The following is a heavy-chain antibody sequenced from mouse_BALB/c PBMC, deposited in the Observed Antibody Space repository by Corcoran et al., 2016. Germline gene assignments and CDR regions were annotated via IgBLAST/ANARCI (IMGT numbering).Heavy chain of an antibody. CDR2: IDPANGNT. J-gene: IGHJ1*01. CDR1: GFNIKDTY. Sequence: EVQLQQSGAELVKPGASVKLSCTASGFNIKDTYMHWVKPRPEQGLEWIGRIDPANGNTKYDPKFQGKATITADTSSYTAYLQLSSLTSEDTAVYYCANWDWYFDVWGAGTTVTVSS. V-gene: IGHV14-3*02. CDR3: ANWDWYFDV. D-gene: IGHD4-1*01.